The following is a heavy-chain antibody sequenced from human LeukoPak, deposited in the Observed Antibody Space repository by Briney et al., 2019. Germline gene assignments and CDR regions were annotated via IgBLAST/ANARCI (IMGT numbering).Heavy chain of an antibody. CDR2: IYYSGST. Sequence: PSETLSLTCTVSGGSISSGSYYWSWIRQPPGKGLEWIGYIYYSGSTYYNPSLKSRVTISVDTSKNQFSLKLSSVTAADTAVYYCARVSVTEYYYYYYMDVWGKGTTVTVSS. V-gene: IGHV4-30-4*07. D-gene: IGHD5/OR15-5a*01. CDR1: GGSISSGSYY. CDR3: ARVSVTEYYYYYYMDV. J-gene: IGHJ6*03.